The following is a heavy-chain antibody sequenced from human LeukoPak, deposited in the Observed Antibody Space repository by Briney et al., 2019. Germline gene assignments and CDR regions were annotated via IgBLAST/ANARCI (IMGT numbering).Heavy chain of an antibody. Sequence: PSETLSLTCAVYGGSFSGYYWSWIRQPPGKGLEWIGEINHSGSTNYNPSLKSRVTISVDTSKNQFSLKLSSVTAVDTAVYYCARLLDVYWYFDYWGQGTLVTVSS. J-gene: IGHJ4*02. CDR1: GGSFSGYY. CDR3: ARLLDVYWYFDY. D-gene: IGHD2-8*02. V-gene: IGHV4-34*01. CDR2: INHSGST.